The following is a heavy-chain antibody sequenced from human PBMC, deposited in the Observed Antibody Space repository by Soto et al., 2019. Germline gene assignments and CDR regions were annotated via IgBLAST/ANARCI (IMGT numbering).Heavy chain of an antibody. Sequence: GASVKVSCKVSGYHVTELCMHWMRQTPGEGLEWMGGFDPEDGETMYAQKFRGRVTMTDDTSTDTAYMELSSLRFDDTAVYYCATARLEKWLERSGFDSSGQGTMVTVSS. D-gene: IGHD1-1*01. V-gene: IGHV1-24*01. CDR1: GYHVTELC. CDR2: FDPEDGET. CDR3: ATARLEKWLERSGFDS. J-gene: IGHJ3*02.